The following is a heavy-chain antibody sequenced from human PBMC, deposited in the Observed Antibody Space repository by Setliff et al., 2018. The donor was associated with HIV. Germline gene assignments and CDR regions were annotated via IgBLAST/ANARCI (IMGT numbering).Heavy chain of an antibody. D-gene: IGHD4-4*01. CDR3: ARDDSNYRQHGMDV. J-gene: IGHJ6*02. CDR1: GFTFSSYE. V-gene: IGHV3-48*03. CDR2: ISSSGGTI. Sequence: PGGSLRLSCAASGFTFSSYEMNWVRQAPGKGLEWVSYISSSGGTIYYADSVKGRFTISRDNAKNSLYLQMNSLRAEDTAVYYCARDDSNYRQHGMDVWGQGTTVTVSS.